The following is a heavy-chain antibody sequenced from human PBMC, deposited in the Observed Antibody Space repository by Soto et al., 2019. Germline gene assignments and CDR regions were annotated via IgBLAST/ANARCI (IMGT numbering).Heavy chain of an antibody. CDR2: VYYSGTT. J-gene: IGHJ4*02. CDR3: VTVILVGAAYYFDY. Sequence: SETLSLTCTVSGGSIRNGDYYWGWIRQPPGKGLEWIGYVYYSGTTYSHPSLNSRVSISVDTSENQFSLRLTSVTAADTAVYYCVTVILVGAAYYFDYWGPGTLVTVSS. D-gene: IGHD1-26*01. V-gene: IGHV4-30-4*01. CDR1: GGSIRNGDYY.